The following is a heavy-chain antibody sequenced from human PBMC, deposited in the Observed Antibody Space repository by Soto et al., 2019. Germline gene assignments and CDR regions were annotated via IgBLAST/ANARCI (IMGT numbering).Heavy chain of an antibody. D-gene: IGHD1-1*01. CDR3: ARGSWDDVTGHYYMDV. V-gene: IGHV6-1*01. J-gene: IGHJ6*03. Sequence: QVPLQQSGPGLVKPSQTLSLTCDISGDSVSSNSAAWNWIRQTPSRGLEWLGRTYYRSKWYINYGVSVKSRINVHPDPSKSQLSLQLNSVTPEDTAVYYCARGSWDDVTGHYYMDVWGKGTTVTVSS. CDR1: GDSVSSNSAA. CDR2: TYYRSKWYI.